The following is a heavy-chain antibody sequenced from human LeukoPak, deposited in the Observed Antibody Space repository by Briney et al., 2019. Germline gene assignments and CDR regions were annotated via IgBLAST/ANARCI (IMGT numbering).Heavy chain of an antibody. CDR3: ARDLNLDIVVVPAASDY. V-gene: IGHV3-21*01. CDR1: GFTFSSYS. Sequence: PGGSLRLSCAASGFTFSSYSMNWVRQAPGKGLEWVSSISSSSSYIYYADSVKGRFTISRDNAKNSLYLQMNSLRAEDTAVYYCARDLNLDIVVVPAASDYWGQGTLVTVSS. D-gene: IGHD2-2*01. J-gene: IGHJ4*02. CDR2: ISSSSSYI.